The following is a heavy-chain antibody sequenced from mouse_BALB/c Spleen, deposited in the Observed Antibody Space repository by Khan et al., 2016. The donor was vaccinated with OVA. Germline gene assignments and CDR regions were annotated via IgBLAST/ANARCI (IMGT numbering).Heavy chain of an antibody. J-gene: IGHJ3*01. Sequence: EVKLLESGPGLVKPSQSLSLTCTVTGYSITSEYAWNWIRQFPGNKLEWMGYINYSGNTRFNPSLKSRTSITRDTSKNPFFLQLNSVTTEDTATYYCARKDYYDYDPFPYWGQGTLVTVSA. CDR2: INYSGNT. D-gene: IGHD2-4*01. V-gene: IGHV3-2*02. CDR1: GYSITSEYA. CDR3: ARKDYYDYDPFPY.